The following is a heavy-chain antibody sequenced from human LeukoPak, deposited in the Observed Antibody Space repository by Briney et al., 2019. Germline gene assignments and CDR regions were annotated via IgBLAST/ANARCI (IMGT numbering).Heavy chain of an antibody. J-gene: IGHJ6*03. D-gene: IGHD1-26*01. V-gene: IGHV3-21*01. CDR1: GFTFSSYA. Sequence: GGSLRLSCASSGFTFSSYAMNWVRQAPGKGLEWVSSITSSGTYIYYADSVKGRFTISRDNAKNSLYLQMNSLRPEDTAVYYCARDPYSGSYGDYYYYYMDVWGKGTTVTISS. CDR3: ARDPYSGSYGDYYYYYMDV. CDR2: ITSSGTYI.